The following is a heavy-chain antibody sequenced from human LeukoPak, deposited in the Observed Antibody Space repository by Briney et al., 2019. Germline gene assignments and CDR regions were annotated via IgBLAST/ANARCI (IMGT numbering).Heavy chain of an antibody. Sequence: SVKVSCKASGGTFISYAISWVRQAPGQGLEWMGGIIPIFGTANYAQKFQGRVTITADESTSTAYMELSSLRSEDTAVYYCARDTSGYYYGSGSYYRWFDPWGQGTLVTVSS. CDR2: IIPIFGTA. CDR1: GGTFISYA. D-gene: IGHD3-10*01. J-gene: IGHJ5*02. V-gene: IGHV1-69*13. CDR3: ARDTSGYYYGSGSYYRWFDP.